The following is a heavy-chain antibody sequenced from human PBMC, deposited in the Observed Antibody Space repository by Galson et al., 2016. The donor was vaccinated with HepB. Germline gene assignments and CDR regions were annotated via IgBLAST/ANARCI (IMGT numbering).Heavy chain of an antibody. J-gene: IGHJ2*01. Sequence: SVKVSCKASGYTFTSYYIHWVRQAPGQGLEWMGMINPSGDDTNNAQKFQGRVTVTRDTSTSTVYMELSSLRSEDTAVYYCARGGDCTTSNCRRSWYFELWGRGTLVTVSS. CDR3: ARGGDCTTSNCRRSWYFEL. CDR2: INPSGDDT. CDR1: GYTFTSYY. D-gene: IGHD2-8*01. V-gene: IGHV1-46*01.